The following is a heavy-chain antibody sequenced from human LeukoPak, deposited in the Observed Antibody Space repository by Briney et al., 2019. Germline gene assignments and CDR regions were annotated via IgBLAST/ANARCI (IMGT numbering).Heavy chain of an antibody. D-gene: IGHD7-27*01. CDR1: GYTFTCYY. V-gene: IGHV1-2*06. Sequence: ASVKVSCKASGYTFTCYYMHWVRQAPGQGLEWMGRINPNSGGTNYAQKFQGRVTMTRDTSISTAYMELSRLRSDDTAVYYCARSLLSTGDLGDWGQGTLVTVSS. CDR3: ARSLLSTGDLGD. CDR2: INPNSGGT. J-gene: IGHJ4*02.